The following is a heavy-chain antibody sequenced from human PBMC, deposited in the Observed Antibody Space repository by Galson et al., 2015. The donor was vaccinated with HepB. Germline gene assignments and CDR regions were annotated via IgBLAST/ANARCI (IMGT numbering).Heavy chain of an antibody. J-gene: IGHJ3*02. CDR3: AHSPVYSSSWRTFDI. Sequence: PALVKPTQTLTLTCTFSGFSLRTGGMSVGWIRQPPGKALEWLALIYWNDEKRYSPSLRSRLTITKDTSKKQVVLTMTNMDPMDTARYYCAHSPVYSSSWRTFDIWGQGTMVTVSS. D-gene: IGHD6-13*01. V-gene: IGHV2-5*01. CDR2: IYWNDEK. CDR1: GFSLRTGGMS.